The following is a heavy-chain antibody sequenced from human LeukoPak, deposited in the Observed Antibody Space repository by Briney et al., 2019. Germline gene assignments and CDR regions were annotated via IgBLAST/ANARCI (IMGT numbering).Heavy chain of an antibody. J-gene: IGHJ4*02. CDR1: GITLSNYG. V-gene: IGHV3-23*01. Sequence: GESLRLSCAVSGITLSNYGMSWVRQAPGKGLEWVAGISDSGGRTYYADSVKGRFTISRDTPKNTLYLQMNSLRAEDTAVYFCAKRGVVIRVILVGFHKEANYFDSWGQGALVSVSS. D-gene: IGHD3-22*01. CDR3: AKRGVVIRVILVGFHKEANYFDS. CDR2: ISDSGGRT.